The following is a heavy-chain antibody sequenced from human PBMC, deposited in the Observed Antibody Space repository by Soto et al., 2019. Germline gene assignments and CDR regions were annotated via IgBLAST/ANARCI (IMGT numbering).Heavy chain of an antibody. J-gene: IGHJ4*02. CDR1: GGSIRSNNW. CDR3: ARVYSGSYSDY. Sequence: PSETLSLTCAVSGGSIRSNNWWSWVRQPPGKGLEWIGEIFHSGSTNYNPSLKARVTISVDKSKNQFSLKLSSVTAADTAVHYCARVYSGSYSDYWGQGTLVTVSS. V-gene: IGHV4-4*02. CDR2: IFHSGST. D-gene: IGHD1-26*01.